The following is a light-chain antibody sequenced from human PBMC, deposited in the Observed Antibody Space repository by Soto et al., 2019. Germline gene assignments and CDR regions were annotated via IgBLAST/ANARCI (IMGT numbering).Light chain of an antibody. J-gene: IGKJ4*01. CDR3: QQYNSYLLT. CDR2: DAS. Sequence: DIQMTQSPSTLSASVGDRVTITCRASQSISSWLAWYQQKPGKAPKLLIYDASSLESGVPSRFSGSGAGTEFTLTISSLQPDDFATYYCQQYNSYLLTFGGGTKVEIK. CDR1: QSISSW. V-gene: IGKV1-5*01.